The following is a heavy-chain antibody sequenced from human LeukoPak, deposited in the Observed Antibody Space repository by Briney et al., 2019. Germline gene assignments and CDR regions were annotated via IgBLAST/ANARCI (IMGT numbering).Heavy chain of an antibody. Sequence: PGGSLRLSCAASGFTFSTYAMSWVRQAPGKGLEWVSGISGSGGSTNYADSVKGRFTISRDNSKNTLYLQMNSLRAEDTATYYCARGEFGDYYYFYMDVWGKGTTVTVSS. CDR3: ARGEFGDYYYFYMDV. J-gene: IGHJ6*03. CDR1: GFTFSTYA. CDR2: ISGSGGST. V-gene: IGHV3-23*01. D-gene: IGHD2/OR15-2a*01.